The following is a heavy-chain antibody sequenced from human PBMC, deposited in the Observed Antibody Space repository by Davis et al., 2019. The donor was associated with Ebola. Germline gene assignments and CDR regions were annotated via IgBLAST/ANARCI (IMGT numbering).Heavy chain of an antibody. J-gene: IGHJ4*02. D-gene: IGHD2-21*02. CDR1: GYIFSNYD. CDR3: ARGYSPKCRTGDCVNDF. Sequence: AASVKVSCKASGYIFSNYDINWVRQASGQGLEWMGWMNPYSGHTGYVEKFKGRVTVTRNPSITTAYMELISLTIDDTAVYYCARGYSPKCRTGDCVNDFWGQGTLVTVSS. CDR2: MNPYSGHT. V-gene: IGHV1-8*01.